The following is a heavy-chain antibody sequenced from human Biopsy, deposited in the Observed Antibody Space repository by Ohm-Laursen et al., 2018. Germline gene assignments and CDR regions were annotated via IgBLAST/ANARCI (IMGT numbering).Heavy chain of an antibody. CDR1: GFSFTGYY. CDR3: ALQSVAQMKNFDY. Sequence: SVKVSCKAYGFSFTGYYIHWVRQAPGQGLEWMGWISPKSGGTNYAQKFQGNITMTKNTSMSTAYMEMSRLRSDDTAVYYCALQSVAQMKNFDYWGQGTLVTVSS. CDR2: ISPKSGGT. D-gene: IGHD6-19*01. V-gene: IGHV1-2*02. J-gene: IGHJ4*02.